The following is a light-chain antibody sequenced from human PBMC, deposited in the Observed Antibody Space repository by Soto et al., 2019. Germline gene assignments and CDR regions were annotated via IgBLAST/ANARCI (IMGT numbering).Light chain of an antibody. V-gene: IGKV1-5*01. J-gene: IGKJ1*01. CDR3: QPYNTDSPV. CDR1: QSVSTW. CDR2: DAS. Sequence: DIQMTQSPSTLSASVGARVTITCRASQSVSTWLAWYQQKPGKAPELLIFDASSLQSGVPSRFSGSGSLTEFTLTISSLHPDDFATYYCQPYNTDSPVFGPGTKVEI.